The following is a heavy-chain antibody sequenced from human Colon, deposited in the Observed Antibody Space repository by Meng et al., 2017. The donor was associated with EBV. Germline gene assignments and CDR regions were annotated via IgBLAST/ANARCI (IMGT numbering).Heavy chain of an antibody. CDR1: GGSVSSGGYY. CDR3: ARVSSGWDYFDY. D-gene: IGHD6-19*01. CDR2: IYYSGST. Sequence: QVQLQGSGPGRVKPSHTLSLTCTCSGGSVSSGGYYWTWIRQHPGKGLEWFGHIYYSGSTFYNPSLKRRVIISIDTSKNQFSLNLRSVTAADTAVYYCARVSSGWDYFDYWGQGTLVTVFS. J-gene: IGHJ4*02. V-gene: IGHV4-31*03.